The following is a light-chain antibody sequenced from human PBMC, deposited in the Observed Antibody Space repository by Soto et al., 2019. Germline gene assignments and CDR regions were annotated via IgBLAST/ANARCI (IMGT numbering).Light chain of an antibody. CDR2: DTF. CDR3: QQRSNWPRT. J-gene: IGKJ1*01. CDR1: QSVSGY. Sequence: EIVLTQSPATLSLSPGERVTLSCRASQSVSGYLAWYQQKPGQAPRLLIFDTFNRATGIPARFSGSGSGTDFTLTISSLEPEDFAVYYCQQRSNWPRTFGQGTKVDIK. V-gene: IGKV3-11*01.